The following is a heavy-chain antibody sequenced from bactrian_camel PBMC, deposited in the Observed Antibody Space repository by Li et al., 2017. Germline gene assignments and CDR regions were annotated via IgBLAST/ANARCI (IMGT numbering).Heavy chain of an antibody. D-gene: IGHD4*01. J-gene: IGHJ4*01. CDR2: ISSDGRT. CDR3: GADHRPLCLIAGTNYENTN. Sequence: HVQLVESGGGSVQAGGSLRLSCTASGFAFDSDMVWFRLTPRNECELVSTISSDGRTYYSDSVKGRFTISRDKLNGTLDLQMNSLKPEDTGIYYCGADHRPLCLIAGTNYENTNWGQGTQVTVS. CDR1: GFAFDSD. V-gene: IGHV3S55*01.